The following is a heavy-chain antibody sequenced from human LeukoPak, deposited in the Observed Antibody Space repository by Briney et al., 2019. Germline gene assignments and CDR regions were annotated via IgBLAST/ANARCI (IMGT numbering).Heavy chain of an antibody. CDR2: FDPEDGET. CDR1: GYTLTELS. D-gene: IGHD2-2*02. V-gene: IGHV1-24*01. J-gene: IGHJ4*02. Sequence: ASVKVSCKVSGYTLTELSMHWVRQAPGKGLEWMGGFDPEDGETIYAQKFQGRVTMTEDTSTDTAYMELSSLRSEDTAVYYCATGLYGYCSSTSCYTSNLFDYWGQGTLVAVSS. CDR3: ATGLYGYCSSTSCYTSNLFDY.